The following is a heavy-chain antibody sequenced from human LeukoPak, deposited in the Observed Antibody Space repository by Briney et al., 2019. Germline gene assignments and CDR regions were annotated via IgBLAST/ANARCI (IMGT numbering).Heavy chain of an antibody. CDR3: ARAGKDGTFGEFDY. CDR2: INHSGST. V-gene: IGHV4-34*01. Sequence: SETLSLTCAVYGGSFSGYYWSWIRQPPGKGLEWIGEINHSGSTNYNPSLKSRVTISVDTSKNQFSLKLSSVTAADTAVYYCARAGKDGTFGEFDYWGQGTLVTASS. CDR1: GGSFSGYY. J-gene: IGHJ4*02. D-gene: IGHD3-10*01.